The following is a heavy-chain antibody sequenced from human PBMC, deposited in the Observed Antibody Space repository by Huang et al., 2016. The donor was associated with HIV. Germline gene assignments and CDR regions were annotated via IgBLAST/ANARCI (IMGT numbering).Heavy chain of an antibody. D-gene: IGHD6-19*01. CDR1: GFIFSNYG. V-gene: IGHV3-30*03. J-gene: IGHJ1*01. CDR3: ALKGDSSGWEYFRH. Sequence: QVQLVESGGGVVQPGRSLRLSCAASGFIFSNYGMHWVRKESGKGLEWVALISYDGSNKYYTDSVKGRFSISRDNSKNTLYLQMNSLRAEDTAVYYCALKGDSSGWEYFRHWGQGTLVTVSS. CDR2: ISYDGSNK.